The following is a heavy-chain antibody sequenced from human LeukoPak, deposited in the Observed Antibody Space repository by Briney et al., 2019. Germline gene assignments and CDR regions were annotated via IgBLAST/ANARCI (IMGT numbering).Heavy chain of an antibody. Sequence: GGSLRLSCTVSGFPFSIYSMSWVRQAPGKGLEWVSLIYSRGNSHYSDSVKGRFSTSRDSSKNTLYLQLNSLTAEDTTVYYCARRAGEYSHHYDYWGQGTLVTVSS. CDR1: GFPFSIYS. V-gene: IGHV3-53*01. J-gene: IGHJ4*02. D-gene: IGHD4-17*01. CDR2: IYSRGNS. CDR3: ARRAGEYSHHYDY.